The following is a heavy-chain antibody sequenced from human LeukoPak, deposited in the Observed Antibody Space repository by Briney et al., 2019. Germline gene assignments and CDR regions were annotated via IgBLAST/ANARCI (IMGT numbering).Heavy chain of an antibody. CDR2: INPNSGGT. CDR3: ARGYCSSTSCYGGYMDV. CDR1: GYTFTGYY. V-gene: IGHV1-2*02. J-gene: IGHJ6*03. Sequence: ASVKVSCKASGYTFTGYYMHWVRQAPGQGLEWMGWINPNSGGTNYAQKFQGRVTMTRDTSISTAYMELSRLRSDDTAVYYCARGYCSSTSCYGGYMDVWGKGTTVTVSS. D-gene: IGHD2-2*01.